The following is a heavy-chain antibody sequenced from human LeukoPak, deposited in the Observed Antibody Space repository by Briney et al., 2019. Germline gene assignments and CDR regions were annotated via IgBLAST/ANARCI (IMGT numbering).Heavy chain of an antibody. CDR2: ISSSSSFI. D-gene: IGHD2-8*01. Sequence: GGSLRLSCAASGFTFSSYSMHWVRQAPGKGLEWVSAISSSSSFIYYADSMKGRFTISRDNAKNSLYLQMNSLRAEDTAVYYCARGPLEHLWSGIDSWGQGTLVTVSS. CDR3: ARGPLEHLWSGIDS. J-gene: IGHJ4*02. CDR1: GFTFSSYS. V-gene: IGHV3-21*01.